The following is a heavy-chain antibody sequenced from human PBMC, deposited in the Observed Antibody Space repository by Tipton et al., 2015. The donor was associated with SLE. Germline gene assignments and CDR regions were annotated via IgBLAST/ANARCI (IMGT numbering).Heavy chain of an antibody. CDR1: GFTFDDYA. V-gene: IGHV3-9*01. D-gene: IGHD2-2*01. J-gene: IGHJ4*02. Sequence: SLRLSCEASGFTFDDYAMHWVRQAPGKGLEWVSGISWNTNVIGYAVSVKGRFTISRDNAKNTLYLQMNSLRAEDTAVYYCTSGYVPAAVDYWGQGTLVTVSS. CDR2: ISWNTNVI. CDR3: TSGYVPAAVDY.